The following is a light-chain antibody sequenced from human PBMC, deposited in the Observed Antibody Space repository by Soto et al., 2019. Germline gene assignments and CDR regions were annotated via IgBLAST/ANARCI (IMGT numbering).Light chain of an antibody. CDR3: TSYTNSYIFV. Sequence: QSVLTQPPSASGSPGQSVTISCTGASSDVGASEYVSWYQQHPGKAPKLMIYQVSKRPSGVPDRFSGSRSGNTASLTVSGLQAEDEADYYCTSYTNSYIFVLGGGTKVTVL. CDR2: QVS. J-gene: IGLJ1*01. V-gene: IGLV2-8*01. CDR1: SSDVGASEY.